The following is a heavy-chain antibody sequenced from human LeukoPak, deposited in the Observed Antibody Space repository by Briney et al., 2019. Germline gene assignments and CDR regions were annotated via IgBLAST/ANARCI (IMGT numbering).Heavy chain of an antibody. CDR3: ARGRGLWFGELLPEVA. V-gene: IGHV4-34*01. Sequence: SETLSLTCAVYGGSFSGYYWSRIRQPPGKGLEWIGEINHSGSTNYNPSLKSRVTISVDTSKNQFSLKLSSVTAADTAVYYCARGRGLWFGELLPEVAWGQGTLVTVSS. CDR2: INHSGST. CDR1: GGSFSGYY. J-gene: IGHJ5*02. D-gene: IGHD3-10*01.